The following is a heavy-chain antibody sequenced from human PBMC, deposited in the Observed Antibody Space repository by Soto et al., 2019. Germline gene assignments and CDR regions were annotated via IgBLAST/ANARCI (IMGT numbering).Heavy chain of an antibody. CDR1: GFILKNYA. J-gene: IGHJ3*02. Sequence: PGGSLRLSCAGSGFILKNYAMSWVRQAPGKGLEWVSGASASGTRTYYTDSVKGRFTISKDNSKNTLYLQMNSLRPEDTAVYYCAIDPNGDYVGGFDMRGQGTMVTVSS. V-gene: IGHV3-23*01. D-gene: IGHD2-21*02. CDR2: ASASGTRT. CDR3: AIDPNGDYVGGFDM.